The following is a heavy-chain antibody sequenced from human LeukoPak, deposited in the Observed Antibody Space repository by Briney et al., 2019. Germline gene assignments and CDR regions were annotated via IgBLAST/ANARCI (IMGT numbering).Heavy chain of an antibody. J-gene: IGHJ6*02. V-gene: IGHV3-7*03. Sequence: PGGSLRLSCAASGFTVSSNYMSWVRQAPGKGLEWVANIKQDGSEKYYVDSVKSRFTISRDNAKNSLYLQMNSLRAGDTAVYYCASAPERYSSGWYNYYYGMDVWGQGTTVTVSS. CDR1: GFTVSSNY. D-gene: IGHD6-19*01. CDR2: IKQDGSEK. CDR3: ASAPERYSSGWYNYYYGMDV.